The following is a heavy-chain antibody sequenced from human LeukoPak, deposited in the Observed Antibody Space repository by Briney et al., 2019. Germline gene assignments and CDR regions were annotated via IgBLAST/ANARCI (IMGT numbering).Heavy chain of an antibody. V-gene: IGHV3-23*01. J-gene: IGHJ4*02. Sequence: PGGSLRLSCAASGFTLGNYAMSWVRQTPGKGLEWVSVTSGSGEITSHAESVKGRFTISRDNSKNTLYLQMNSLRAEDTAVYYCAKIRGAFWSGYYPLDYWGQGTLVTVSS. CDR1: GFTLGNYA. CDR3: AKIRGAFWSGYYPLDY. CDR2: TSGSGEIT. D-gene: IGHD3-3*01.